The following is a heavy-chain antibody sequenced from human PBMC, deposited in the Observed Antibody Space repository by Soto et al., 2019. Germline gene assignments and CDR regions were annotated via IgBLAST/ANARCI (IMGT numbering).Heavy chain of an antibody. CDR3: ALEVDIVVVPATFDY. Sequence: EVQLVESGGGLVQPGGSLRLSCAASGFTFSTYEMNWVRQAPGKGLEWLSYISGAGDSEFYADSVRGRFAISRDNAKNSLYLQMNSLRAEDTAVYYCALEVDIVVVPATFDYWGQGTLVTVSS. J-gene: IGHJ4*02. CDR1: GFTFSTYE. CDR2: ISGAGDSE. D-gene: IGHD2-2*03. V-gene: IGHV3-48*03.